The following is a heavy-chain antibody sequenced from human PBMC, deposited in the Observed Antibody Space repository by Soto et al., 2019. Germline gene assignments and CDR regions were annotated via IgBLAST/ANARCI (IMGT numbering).Heavy chain of an antibody. D-gene: IGHD3-9*01. CDR3: ARDGLHDINYYYYYYMDV. V-gene: IGHV3-21*01. J-gene: IGHJ6*03. CDR1: GFTFSSYS. Sequence: GGSLRLSCAASGFTFSSYSMNWVRQAPGKGLEWVSSISSSSSYIYYADSVKGRFTISRDNAKNSLYLQMNSLRAEDTAVYYCARDGLHDINYYYYYYMDVWGKGTTVTVSS. CDR2: ISSSSSYI.